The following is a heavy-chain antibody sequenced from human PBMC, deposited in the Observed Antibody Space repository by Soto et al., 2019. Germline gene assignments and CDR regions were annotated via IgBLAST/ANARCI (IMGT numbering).Heavy chain of an antibody. D-gene: IGHD7-27*01. J-gene: IGHJ2*01. Sequence: QLQLQESGPGLVKPSETLSLTCTVSDGSISSYYWSWIRQPPGKGLEWIGYLYSNGDTSFNPSLKRRVTRSVDTSMNRFSLRLNSMTAADPAVYYFSRRRTGDPHFDLWGRGTLVTVSS. CDR3: SRRRTGDPHFDL. CDR2: LYSNGDT. CDR1: DGSISSYY. V-gene: IGHV4-59*12.